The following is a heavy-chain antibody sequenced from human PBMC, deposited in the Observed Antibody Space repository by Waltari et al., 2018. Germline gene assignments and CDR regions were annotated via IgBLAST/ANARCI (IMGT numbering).Heavy chain of an antibody. Sequence: QLQLQESGPGLVQPSGTLSLPCAVSADSACTPYLWNWVRQPPGTGLEWIGQVHGSTGRTNYNPSFASRVTVSLDTYNNQFSLKLTYATAADTAVYYCARDRGRGLYLDTWGPGTLVTVSP. CDR2: VHGSTGRT. CDR3: ARDRGRGLYLDT. V-gene: IGHV4-4*02. D-gene: IGHD2-15*01. CDR1: ADSACTPYL. J-gene: IGHJ4*02.